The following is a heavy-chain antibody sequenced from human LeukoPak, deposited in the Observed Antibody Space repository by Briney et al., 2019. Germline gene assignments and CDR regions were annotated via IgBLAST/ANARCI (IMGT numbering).Heavy chain of an antibody. CDR1: GFTFSSYA. D-gene: IGHD3-22*01. V-gene: IGHV3-23*01. J-gene: IGHJ4*02. CDR3: AKESYYDSSGYCFDY. Sequence: GGSLRLSCAASGFTFSSYAMSWVRQAPGKGLEWVSAISGSGGSTYYADSVKGRFTISRDNSKNTLYLQMNSLRAEDTAVYYCAKESYYDSSGYCFDYWAREPWSPSPQ. CDR2: ISGSGGST.